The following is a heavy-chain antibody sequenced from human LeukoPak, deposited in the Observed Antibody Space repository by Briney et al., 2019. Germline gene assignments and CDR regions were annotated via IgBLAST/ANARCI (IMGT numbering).Heavy chain of an antibody. J-gene: IGHJ4*02. CDR3: ARGNSYYDSSGAFDY. D-gene: IGHD3-22*01. Sequence: SETLSLTCTVSGVSISSGGYYWSWIRQHPGKGLEWIGYIYYSGSTYYNPSLKSRVTISVDTSKNQFSLKLSSVTAADTAVYYCARGNSYYDSSGAFDYWGQGTLVTVSS. V-gene: IGHV4-31*03. CDR2: IYYSGST. CDR1: GVSISSGGYY.